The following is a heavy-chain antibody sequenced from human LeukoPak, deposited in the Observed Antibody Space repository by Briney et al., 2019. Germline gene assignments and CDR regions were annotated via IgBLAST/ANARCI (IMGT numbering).Heavy chain of an antibody. J-gene: IGHJ4*02. D-gene: IGHD6-19*01. Sequence: PGGSLRLSCAASGFTVSSNYMSWVRQAPGMGLEYVSGVTFNGGSTNYANSVKGRFTISRDNSKNTLYLQMGSLRGEDMAVYYCASSSGRLGIDYWGQGTLVTVSS. V-gene: IGHV3-64*01. CDR1: GFTVSSNY. CDR2: VTFNGGST. CDR3: ASSSGRLGIDY.